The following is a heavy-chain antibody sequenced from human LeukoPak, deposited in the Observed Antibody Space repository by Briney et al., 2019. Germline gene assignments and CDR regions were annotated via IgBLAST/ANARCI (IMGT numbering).Heavy chain of an antibody. CDR2: MYYSGTT. V-gene: IGHV4-39*07. CDR1: GDSISSSNYY. D-gene: IGHD3-22*01. CDR3: ARDLYYYDSSGYPVIDY. Sequence: SETLSLTCTVSGDSISSSNYYWGWIRQPPGKGLEWIGSMYYSGTTYYNPSLKSRVTISVDTSKNQFSLKLSSVTAADTAVYYCARDLYYYDSSGYPVIDYWGQGTLVTVSS. J-gene: IGHJ4*02.